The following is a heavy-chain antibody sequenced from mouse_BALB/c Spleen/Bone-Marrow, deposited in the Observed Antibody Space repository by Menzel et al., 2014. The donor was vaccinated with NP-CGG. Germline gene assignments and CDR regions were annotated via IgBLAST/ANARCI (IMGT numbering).Heavy chain of an antibody. CDR3: ARLNYYGNLFV. J-gene: IGHJ1*01. D-gene: IGHD1-1*01. CDR1: GFGFSRYW. Sequence: DVQLQESGGGLVQPGGSLKLSCAASGFGFSRYWMSWVRKAPGKGLEWIGEINPDSNTINYTPSLKDKFIISRDNAKNTLYLQMSKVRSEDTALYYCARLNYYGNLFVWGAGTTVTVSS. CDR2: INPDSNTI. V-gene: IGHV4-1*02.